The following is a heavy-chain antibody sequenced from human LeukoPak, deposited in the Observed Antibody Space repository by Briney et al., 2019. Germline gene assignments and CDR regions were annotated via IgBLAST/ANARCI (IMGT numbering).Heavy chain of an antibody. CDR3: ARESYGGKAAAGDYYYMDV. CDR2: INPSGGST. Sequence: ASVKVSCKASGYTFTSYYMHWVRQAPGQGLEWMGIINPSGGSTSYAQKFQGRVTMTRDTSTSTVYMELSSLRSEDTAVYYCARESYGGKAAAGDYYYMDVWGKGTTVTVSS. J-gene: IGHJ6*03. V-gene: IGHV1-46*01. D-gene: IGHD4-23*01. CDR1: GYTFTSYY.